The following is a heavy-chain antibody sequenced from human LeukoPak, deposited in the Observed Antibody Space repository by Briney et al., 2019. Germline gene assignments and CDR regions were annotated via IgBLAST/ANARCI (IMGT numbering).Heavy chain of an antibody. Sequence: SGPSLVNPTQTLTLTFTFSGFSFGSRAAGVGWVRQPPIKAVEWIALIYWYDDKRYSPSRKSRLTIAKDTSKIQVVLTMTNMDPVDTATYYCARRRVATFFDYWGQGTLVTVSS. CDR1: GFSFGSRAAG. J-gene: IGHJ4*02. CDR2: IYWYDDK. D-gene: IGHD5-12*01. CDR3: ARRRVATFFDY. V-gene: IGHV2-5*01.